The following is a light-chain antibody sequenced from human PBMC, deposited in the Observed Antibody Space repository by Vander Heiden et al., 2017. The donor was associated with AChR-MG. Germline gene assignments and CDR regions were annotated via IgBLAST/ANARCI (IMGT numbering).Light chain of an antibody. CDR1: RLSNKK. CDR2: QDN. V-gene: IGLV3-1*01. CDR3: QVWDSDTDV. J-gene: IGLJ1*01. Sequence: SYDLTQSPSVSVSPGQTATTTCSGERLSNKKTSWYHLRPGTSPVLVIFQDNRRPSGIPARFSGSNSGNTATLTISGIQSMDDGDYYCQVWDSDTDVFGTGTKVTV.